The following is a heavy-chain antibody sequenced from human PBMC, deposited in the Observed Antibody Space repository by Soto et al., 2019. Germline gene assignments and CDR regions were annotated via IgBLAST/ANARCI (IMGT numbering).Heavy chain of an antibody. CDR1: GYTFTSYY. V-gene: IGHV1-46*03. CDR3: ARAGYYGSGSYFDYYYYMDV. D-gene: IGHD3-10*01. CDR2: INPSGGST. J-gene: IGHJ6*03. Sequence: ASVKVSCKASGYTFTSYYMHWVRQAPGQGLEWMGIINPSGGSTSYAQKFQGRVTMNRDTSTSTVYMEMSSLRSEDTALYYCARAGYYGSGSYFDYYYYMDVWGKGTTVTVSS.